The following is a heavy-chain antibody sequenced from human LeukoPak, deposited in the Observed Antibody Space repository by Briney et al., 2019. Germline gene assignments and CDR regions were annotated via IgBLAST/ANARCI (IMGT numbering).Heavy chain of an antibody. Sequence: KPSETLSLTCTVSGGSISSHYWSWIRQPPGKGLEWIGYIYYSGSTNYNPSLKSRVTISVDTSKNQFSLKLSSVTAADTAVYYCARVLGQQQLPWFDPWGQGTLVTVSS. J-gene: IGHJ5*02. D-gene: IGHD6-13*01. CDR3: ARVLGQQQLPWFDP. V-gene: IGHV4-59*11. CDR1: GGSISSHY. CDR2: IYYSGST.